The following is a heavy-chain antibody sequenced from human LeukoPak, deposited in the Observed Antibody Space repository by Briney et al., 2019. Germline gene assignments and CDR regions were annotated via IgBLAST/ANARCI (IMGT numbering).Heavy chain of an antibody. CDR3: ARRYYDILTGSHDAFDI. CDR2: ISSSGSTI. CDR1: GFTFSDYY. D-gene: IGHD3-9*01. J-gene: IGHJ3*02. Sequence: GGSLRLSCAASGFTFSDYYMSWIRQAPGKGLEWVSYISSSGSTIYYADSVKGRFTISRDNAKNSLYLQMNSLRAEDTAVYYCARRYYDILTGSHDAFDIWGQGTMVTVSS. V-gene: IGHV3-11*01.